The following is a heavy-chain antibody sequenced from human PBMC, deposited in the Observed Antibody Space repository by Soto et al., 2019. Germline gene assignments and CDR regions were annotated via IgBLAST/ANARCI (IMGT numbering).Heavy chain of an antibody. CDR3: AKEWQYYSSSGLWYFDL. V-gene: IGHV3-30-3*02. CDR2: ISYDGRTK. D-gene: IGHD6-6*01. J-gene: IGHJ2*01. CDR1: GFTFNTHS. Sequence: QEQLVESGGGVVQPGGSLRLSCSGSGFTFNTHSIHWVRQIPGKGLEWVAVISYDGRTKFYADSVKGRFTISRDNSENSVYLEMNFPRPDDTAVYYCAKEWQYYSSSGLWYFDLWGRGALVTVSS.